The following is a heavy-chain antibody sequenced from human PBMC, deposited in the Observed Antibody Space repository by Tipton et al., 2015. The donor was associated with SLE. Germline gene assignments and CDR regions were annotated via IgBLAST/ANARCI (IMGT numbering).Heavy chain of an antibody. CDR1: GFTFESYA. V-gene: IGHV3-23*03. J-gene: IGHJ4*02. Sequence: GSLRLSCAASGFTFESYAMSWVRQAPGKGLEWIAAIYIGESGSFYADSVKGRFTISRDNSKRSLFLHMNRLRVEDTAIYYCARVRLPADTDCFDFWGPCTRVTVSS. D-gene: IGHD2-15*01. CDR3: ARVRLPADTDCFDF. CDR2: IYIGESGS.